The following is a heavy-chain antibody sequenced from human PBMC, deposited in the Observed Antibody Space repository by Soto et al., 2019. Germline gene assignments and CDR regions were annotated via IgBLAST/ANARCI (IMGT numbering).Heavy chain of an antibody. CDR2: MNPNSGNT. V-gene: IGHV1-8*01. D-gene: IGHD2-2*02. J-gene: IGHJ5*02. CDR1: GYTFTSYD. CDR3: ARVTTDCISTSCYIFQWSSVFWSWLDP. Sequence: ASVKVSCKASGYTFTSYDMNWVRQATGQGLEWMGWMNPNSGNTGYAQKFQGRVTMTRNTSISTAYMELSSLRSEDTAVYYCARVTTDCISTSCYIFQWSSVFWSWLDPWGQGTLVTVSS.